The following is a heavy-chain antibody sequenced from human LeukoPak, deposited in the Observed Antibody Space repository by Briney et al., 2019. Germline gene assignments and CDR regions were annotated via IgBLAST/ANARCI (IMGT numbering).Heavy chain of an antibody. CDR3: ARARATVTRISSFDI. D-gene: IGHD4-17*01. V-gene: IGHV3-30*04. J-gene: IGHJ3*02. CDR2: ISFDGTHD. Sequence: GTSLRLSCAASGFTFSSYAIRWVRQPAGKGLEWVGVISFDGTHDFYADSVKGRFTISRDNSKNTLYLQMNSLRADDTAVYYCARARATVTRISSFDIWGQGTMVTVSS. CDR1: GFTFSSYA.